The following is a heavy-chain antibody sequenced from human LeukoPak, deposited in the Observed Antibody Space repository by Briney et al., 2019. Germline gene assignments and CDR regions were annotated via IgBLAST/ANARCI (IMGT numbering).Heavy chain of an antibody. J-gene: IGHJ4*02. CDR3: ARSGGVRGHYFDY. CDR1: GGSISSGDYY. D-gene: IGHD3-10*01. V-gene: IGHV4-30-4*08. Sequence: SQTLSLTCTVSGGSISSGDYYWSWIRQPPGQGLEWIGYIHYSGSTYYNPSFNSRVTTSVDTSKNQFSLKLSSVTAADTAVYYCARSGGVRGHYFDYWGQGTLVTVSS. CDR2: IHYSGST.